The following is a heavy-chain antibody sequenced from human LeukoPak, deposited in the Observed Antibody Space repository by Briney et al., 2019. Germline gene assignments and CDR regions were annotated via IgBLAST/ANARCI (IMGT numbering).Heavy chain of an antibody. CDR2: ISSSSSYI. J-gene: IGHJ6*02. CDR3: ARDGYSNTWYDYYYYGLDV. Sequence: NPGGSLRLSCAASGFIFSDYSMNWVRQAPGKGLEWVSSISSSSSYIYYADSVKGRITISRDNAKNSLFLQMNSLRAEDTVVYYCARDGYSNTWYDYYYYGLDVWGQGTTVTVSS. D-gene: IGHD6-13*01. V-gene: IGHV3-21*01. CDR1: GFIFSDYS.